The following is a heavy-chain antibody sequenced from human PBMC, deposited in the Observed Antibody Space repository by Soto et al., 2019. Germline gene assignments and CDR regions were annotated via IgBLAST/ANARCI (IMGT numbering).Heavy chain of an antibody. J-gene: IGHJ6*02. CDR2: ISGSGGAT. CDR3: AKDRRRTSNNYGFDV. V-gene: IGHV3-23*01. Sequence: GGSLRLSCAASGFTFSSYAMSWVRQAPGKGLEWVADISGSGGATNYADSVKGRFTISRDNFKNSLFLQIDSLRAGDTAVYYCAKDRRRTSNNYGFDVWGRGTTVTVSS. CDR1: GFTFSSYA.